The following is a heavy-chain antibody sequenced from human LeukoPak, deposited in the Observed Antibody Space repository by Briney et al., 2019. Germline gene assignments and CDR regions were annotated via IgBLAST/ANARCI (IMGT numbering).Heavy chain of an antibody. V-gene: IGHV3-23*01. CDR1: GFTFSSYA. J-gene: IGHJ4*02. CDR3: AKEEKGTAMEKIDY. Sequence: PGGSLRPSCAASGFTFSSYAMSWVRQAPGKGLEWVSAISGSGGSTYCADSVKGRFTISRDNSKNTLYLQMNSLRAEDTAVYYCAKEEKGTAMEKIDYWGQGTLVTVSS. CDR2: ISGSGGST. D-gene: IGHD5-18*01.